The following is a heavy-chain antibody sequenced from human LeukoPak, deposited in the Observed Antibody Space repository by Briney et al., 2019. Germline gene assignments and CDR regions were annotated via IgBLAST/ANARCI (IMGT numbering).Heavy chain of an antibody. CDR1: GFTFSSYE. J-gene: IGHJ5*02. Sequence: PGGSLRLSCAASGFTFSSYEMNWVRLAPGKGLEWVSYISESGSAIYYADSVKGRFTISRDNAKNSLYLQMNSLRAEDTAVYYCARDQYNYGYVSWFDPWGQETLVTVSS. V-gene: IGHV3-48*03. CDR2: ISESGSAI. D-gene: IGHD5-18*01. CDR3: ARDQYNYGYVSWFDP.